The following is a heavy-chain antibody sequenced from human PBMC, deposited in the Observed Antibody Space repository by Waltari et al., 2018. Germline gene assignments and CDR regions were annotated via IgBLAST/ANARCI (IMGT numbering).Heavy chain of an antibody. Sequence: QVQLQQWGAGLLKPSETLSLTCAVYGGSFSGSYWSWSRQPPGKGLEWIGEINHSGSTNYNPSRKSRVTISVDTSKNQFSLKLSSVTAADTAVYYCARDYYDFWSGYSYYYYYGMDVWGQGTTVTVSS. V-gene: IGHV4-34*01. CDR3: ARDYYDFWSGYSYYYYYGMDV. CDR1: GGSFSGSY. D-gene: IGHD3-3*01. CDR2: INHSGST. J-gene: IGHJ6*02.